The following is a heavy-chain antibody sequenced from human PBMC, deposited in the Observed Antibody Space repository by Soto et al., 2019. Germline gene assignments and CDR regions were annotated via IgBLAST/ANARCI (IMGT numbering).Heavy chain of an antibody. CDR3: ARGWDSSSWPEYFQH. V-gene: IGHV4-34*01. Sequence: SETLSLTCAVYGGSFSGYYWSWIRQPPGKGLEWIGEINHSGSTNYNPSLKSRVTISVDTSKNQFSLKLSSVTAADTAVYYCARGWDSSSWPEYFQHWGQGTLVTVSS. J-gene: IGHJ1*01. CDR2: INHSGST. D-gene: IGHD6-13*01. CDR1: GGSFSGYY.